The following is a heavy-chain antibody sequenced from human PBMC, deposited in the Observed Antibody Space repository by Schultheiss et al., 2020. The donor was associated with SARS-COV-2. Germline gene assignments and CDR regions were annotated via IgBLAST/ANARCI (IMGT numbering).Heavy chain of an antibody. V-gene: IGHV3-23*01. CDR3: ARGRFGYSSG. Sequence: GESLKISCAASGFTFGSYAMTWVRQAPGTGLEWVSTLSASDASTFYADSVKGRFTISRDNAKNSLYLQMNSLRAEDTAVYYCARGRFGYSSGWGQGTLVTVSS. D-gene: IGHD6-19*01. CDR2: LSASDAST. J-gene: IGHJ4*02. CDR1: GFTFGSYA.